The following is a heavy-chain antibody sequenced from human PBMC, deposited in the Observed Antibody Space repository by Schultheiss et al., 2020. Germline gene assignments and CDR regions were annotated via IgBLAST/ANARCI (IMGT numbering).Heavy chain of an antibody. CDR1: GFTFSSYG. D-gene: IGHD3-3*01. CDR3: AKGTIFGVVSYYYYGMDV. Sequence: SLRLSCAASGFTFSSYGMHWVRQAPGKGLEWVAVISYDGSNKYYADSVKGRFTISRDNSKNTLYLQMNSLRAEDTAVYYCAKGTIFGVVSYYYYGMDVWGQGTTVTVSS. CDR2: ISYDGSNK. V-gene: IGHV3-30*18. J-gene: IGHJ6*02.